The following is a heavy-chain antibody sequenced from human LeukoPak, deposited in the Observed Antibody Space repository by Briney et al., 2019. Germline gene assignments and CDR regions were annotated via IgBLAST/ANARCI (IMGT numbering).Heavy chain of an antibody. CDR2: IKKDGSEK. J-gene: IGHJ4*02. D-gene: IGHD5-18*01. Sequence: GSLRLSCAASGFTFSSYWMSWVRQAPGKGLEWVANIKKDGSEKYYVDSVKGRFTISRDNAKTSLYLQMNSLRAEDTAVYYCARDLSGVTGYTYGRGIDYWGQGTLVTVSS. V-gene: IGHV3-7*01. CDR3: ARDLSGVTGYTYGRGIDY. CDR1: GFTFSSYW.